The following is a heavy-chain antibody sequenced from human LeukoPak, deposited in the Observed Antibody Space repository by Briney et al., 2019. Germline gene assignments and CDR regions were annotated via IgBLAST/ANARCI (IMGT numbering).Heavy chain of an antibody. CDR3: ARLYGTYPGWFNP. V-gene: IGHV3-33*08. J-gene: IGHJ5*02. CDR2: IWYDGSNK. CDR1: GFIFSDHY. D-gene: IGHD4-17*01. Sequence: GGSLRLSCAASGFIFSDHYMTWVRQAPGKGLEWVAVIWYDGSNKYYADSVKGRFTISRDNSKNTLYLQMNSLRAEDTAVYYCARLYGTYPGWFNPWGQGTLVTVSS.